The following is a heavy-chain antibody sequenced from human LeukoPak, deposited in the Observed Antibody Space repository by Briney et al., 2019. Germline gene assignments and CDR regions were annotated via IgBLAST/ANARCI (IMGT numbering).Heavy chain of an antibody. D-gene: IGHD3-16*02. CDR1: GFPFNTYN. CDR2: IGNDETEI. Sequence: PGGSLRLSCAAPGFPFNTYNLHWIRQAPGRGLEWVSFIGNDETEIHYADFAKGRFTISRDKSKNSLYLQMNSLRPDDTALYYCAKDGGRYRFDYWGQGTMVTVSS. V-gene: IGHV3-30*02. J-gene: IGHJ4*02. CDR3: AKDGGRYRFDY.